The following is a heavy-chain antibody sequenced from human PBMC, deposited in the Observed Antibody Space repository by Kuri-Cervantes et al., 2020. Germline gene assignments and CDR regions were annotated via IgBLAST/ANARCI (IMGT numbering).Heavy chain of an antibody. Sequence: SETLSLTCAVYGGSFRGYYWTWIRQPPGKGLEWIGEINHSGSTNYNPSLKSRVTISVDTSKNQFSLKLSSVTAADTAVYYCAREYIVVVPAALSYYYYGMDVWGQGTTVTVSS. CDR2: INHSGST. J-gene: IGHJ6*02. CDR1: GGSFRGYY. CDR3: AREYIVVVPAALSYYYYGMDV. V-gene: IGHV4-34*01. D-gene: IGHD2-2*01.